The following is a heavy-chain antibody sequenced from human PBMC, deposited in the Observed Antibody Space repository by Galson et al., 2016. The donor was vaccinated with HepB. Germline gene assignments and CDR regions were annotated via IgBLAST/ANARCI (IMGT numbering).Heavy chain of an antibody. CDR2: VSPNNGHT. CDR1: GYTFANYG. Sequence: SVKVSCKASGYTFANYGITWVRQAPGHGLEWVGWVSPNNGHTKYAERFQDRVTLTTDPSTTTAYMELGCLSSDDTAVYFCARDAARGDYWGQGTQVSVFS. J-gene: IGHJ4*02. D-gene: IGHD6-13*01. CDR3: ARDAARGDY. V-gene: IGHV1-18*04.